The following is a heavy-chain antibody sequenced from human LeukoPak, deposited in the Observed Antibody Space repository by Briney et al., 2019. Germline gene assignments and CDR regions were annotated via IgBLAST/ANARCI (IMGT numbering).Heavy chain of an antibody. D-gene: IGHD2-2*01. CDR2: IYISGST. Sequence: PSETLSLTCTVSGGSISSYYWSWIRQPAGKGLEWIGRIYISGSTNYNPSLKSRVTISVDTSKNQFSLKLSSVTAADTAVYYCARWVQYCSSTSCPGHFDYWGQGTLVTVSS. CDR3: ARWVQYCSSTSCPGHFDY. V-gene: IGHV4-4*07. CDR1: GGSISSYY. J-gene: IGHJ4*02.